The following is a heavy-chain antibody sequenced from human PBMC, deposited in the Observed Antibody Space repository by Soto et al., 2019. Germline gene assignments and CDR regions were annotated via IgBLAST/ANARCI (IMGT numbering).Heavy chain of an antibody. CDR3: ATFSSGWFDY. J-gene: IGHJ4*02. V-gene: IGHV4-39*01. CDR1: GGSISSGDYY. Sequence: TCSVSGGSISSGDYYWGWIRQPPGKGLEWIGYSGSTYYNPSLKSRVTISVDTSKNQFSLKLSSVTAADTAVYYCATFSSGWFDYWGQGTLVTVSS. D-gene: IGHD6-19*01. CDR2: SGST.